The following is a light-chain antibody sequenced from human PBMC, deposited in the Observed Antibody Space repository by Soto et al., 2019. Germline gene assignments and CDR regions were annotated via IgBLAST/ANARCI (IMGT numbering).Light chain of an antibody. CDR2: LGS. Sequence: DIVITQSPLSLSVTPGEPASISCRSSQSLLHTSGDNYLDWYLQRPGQSPQLLIYLGSKRASGVSDRFSGSGSGTRITLRISRVETEDVGFYYCMQAQQIPRTFGQGTKVEIK. CDR3: MQAQQIPRT. V-gene: IGKV2-28*01. J-gene: IGKJ1*01. CDR1: QSLLHTSGDNY.